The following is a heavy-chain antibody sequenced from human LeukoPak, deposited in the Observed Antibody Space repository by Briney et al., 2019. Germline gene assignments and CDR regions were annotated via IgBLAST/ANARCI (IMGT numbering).Heavy chain of an antibody. D-gene: IGHD1-26*01. CDR1: GVTFSSCA. CDR2: CSHTGCGA. CDR3: AKANSGSYLDYFES. J-gene: IGHJ4*02. Sequence: AGSLRLSCAASGVTFSSCALSWVRQAPGTGLELVSTCSHTGCGAHYADSVKGRFTISRDNSKNTVYLQVNTVRADDTAVYYCAKANSGSYLDYFESWGQGILVTV. V-gene: IGHV3-23*01.